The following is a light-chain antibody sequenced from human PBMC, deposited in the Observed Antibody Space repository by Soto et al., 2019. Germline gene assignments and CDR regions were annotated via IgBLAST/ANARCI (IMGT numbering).Light chain of an antibody. V-gene: IGKV3-15*01. Sequence: EIVMTQSPATLSVSPGERATLSCRASHSVSSNLAWYQQKPGQAPRLLIYGASTRATGIPARFSGSGSGTEFTLIISSLQSEDFAVYFCQQYSDWSPLTFGGGTKVEIK. CDR2: GAS. J-gene: IGKJ4*01. CDR1: HSVSSN. CDR3: QQYSDWSPLT.